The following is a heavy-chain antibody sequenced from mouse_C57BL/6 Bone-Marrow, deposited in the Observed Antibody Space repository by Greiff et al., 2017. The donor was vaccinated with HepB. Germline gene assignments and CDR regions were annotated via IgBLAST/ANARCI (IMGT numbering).Heavy chain of an antibody. J-gene: IGHJ2*01. CDR2: INYDGSST. Sequence: DVQLVESEGGLVQPGSSMKLSCTASGFTFSDYYMAWVRQVPEKGLEWVANINYDGSSTYYLDSLKSRFIISRDNAKNILYLQMSSLKSEDTATYYCARGHYSNYFDYWGQGTTLTVSS. V-gene: IGHV5-16*01. D-gene: IGHD2-5*01. CDR3: ARGHYSNYFDY. CDR1: GFTFSDYY.